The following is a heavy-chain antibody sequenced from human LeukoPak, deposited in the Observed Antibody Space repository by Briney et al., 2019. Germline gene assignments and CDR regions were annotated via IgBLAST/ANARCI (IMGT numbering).Heavy chain of an antibody. D-gene: IGHD3-9*01. J-gene: IGHJ5*02. CDR3: ARVTVRYFDWPLAP. CDR2: INSDGSST. V-gene: IGHV3-74*01. CDR1: GFTFSSYW. Sequence: GGSLRLPCAASGFTFSSYWMHWVRQAPGKGLVWVSRINSDGSSTSYADSVKGRFTISRDNAKNTLYLQMNSLRAEDTAVYYCARVTVRYFDWPLAPWGQGTLVTVSS.